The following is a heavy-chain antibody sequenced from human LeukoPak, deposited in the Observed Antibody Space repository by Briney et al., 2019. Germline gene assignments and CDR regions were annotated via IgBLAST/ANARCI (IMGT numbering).Heavy chain of an antibody. CDR1: GGTFSSYA. D-gene: IGHD6-13*01. Sequence: ASVKVSCKASGGTFSSYAISWVRQAPGQGLEWMGGIIPIFGTANYAQKFQGGVTITADESTSTAYMELSSLRSEDTAVYYCARDWSGNEQQLVRGINWFDPWGQGTLVTVSS. CDR3: ARDWSGNEQQLVRGINWFDP. J-gene: IGHJ5*02. V-gene: IGHV1-69*13. CDR2: IIPIFGTA.